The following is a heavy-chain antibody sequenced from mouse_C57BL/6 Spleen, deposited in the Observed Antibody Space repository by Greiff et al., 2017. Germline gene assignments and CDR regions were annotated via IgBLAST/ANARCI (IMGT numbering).Heavy chain of an antibody. CDR2: IYPGNSDT. J-gene: IGHJ2*01. V-gene: IGHV1-5*01. Sequence: EVQLQQSGTVLARPGASVKMSCKTSGYTFTSYWMHWVKQRPGQGLEWIGAIYPGNSDTSYNQKFKGKAKLTAVTSASTAYMELSSLTNEDSAVXYCTRESITTVVADYWGQGTTLTVSS. CDR3: TRESITTVVADY. CDR1: GYTFTSYW. D-gene: IGHD1-1*01.